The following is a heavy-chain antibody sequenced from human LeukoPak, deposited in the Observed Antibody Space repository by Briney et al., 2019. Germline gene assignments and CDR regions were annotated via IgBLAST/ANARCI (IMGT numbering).Heavy chain of an antibody. D-gene: IGHD6-19*01. V-gene: IGHV3-21*01. J-gene: IGHJ4*02. CDR2: ISSSSIYI. CDR3: ARDSGFSSGWYYFDY. Sequence: PGGTLRLSCAASGFTFSSYSMNWVRQAPGKGLEWGSSISSSSIYIYYADSVKGRFTNSRDNAKNSLYLQMNSLRAEDTAVYYCARDSGFSSGWYYFDYWGQGTLVTVSS. CDR1: GFTFSSYS.